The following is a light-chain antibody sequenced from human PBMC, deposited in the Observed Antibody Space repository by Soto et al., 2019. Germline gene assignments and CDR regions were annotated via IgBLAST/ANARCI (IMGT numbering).Light chain of an antibody. J-gene: IGLJ2*01. Sequence: SYELTQPPSVSMSPGQTASITCSGDKLGDKYACWYQQKPGQSPVLVIYQDSERPSGIPERFSGSNSGNTATLTISGTQAMDEADYYCQAWDSSTAGVVFGGGTKLTVL. CDR1: KLGDKY. CDR2: QDS. V-gene: IGLV3-1*01. CDR3: QAWDSSTAGVV.